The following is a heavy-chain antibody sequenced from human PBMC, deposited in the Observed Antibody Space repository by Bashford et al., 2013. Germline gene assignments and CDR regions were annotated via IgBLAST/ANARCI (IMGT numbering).Heavy chain of an antibody. V-gene: IGHV4-4*08. Sequence: RPLLYSSETLSLTCTVSGGSISSYYWSWIRQPPGKGLEWIGYIYTSGSTNYNPSLKSRVTMSVDTSKNQFSLKLSSVTAADTAVYYCARDRCSSTSCYGHYYYGMDVWGQGTTVTVSS. CDR1: GGSISSYY. CDR3: ARDRCSSTSCYGHYYYGMDV. D-gene: IGHD2-2*01. CDR2: IYTSGST. J-gene: IGHJ6*02.